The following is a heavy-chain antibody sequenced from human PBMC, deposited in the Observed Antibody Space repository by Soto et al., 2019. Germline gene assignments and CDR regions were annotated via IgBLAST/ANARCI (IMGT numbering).Heavy chain of an antibody. D-gene: IGHD3-3*01. CDR1: GFTFSSYA. CDR3: VRVSRITIFGVVLDY. Sequence: GGSLRLSCAASGFTFSSYAMHWVRQAPGKGLEWVAVISYDGSNKYYADSVKGRFTISRDNSKNTLYLQMNSLRAEDTAVYYCVRVSRITIFGVVLDYWGQGTLVTVSS. CDR2: ISYDGSNK. V-gene: IGHV3-30*04. J-gene: IGHJ4*02.